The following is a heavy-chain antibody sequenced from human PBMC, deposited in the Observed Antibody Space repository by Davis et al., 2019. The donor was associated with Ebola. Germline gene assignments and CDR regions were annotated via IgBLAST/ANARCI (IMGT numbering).Heavy chain of an antibody. CDR1: GFTLSNYG. V-gene: IGHV3-21*01. J-gene: IGHJ4*02. CDR2: ISSRSAYI. Sequence: PGGSLRLSCAASGFTLSNYGMNWVRQAPGKGLEWVASISSRSAYIYYADSVKGRFTISRDNAKNSLYLQMNSLRAEDTAVYYCARAYCSSGTCGPSDYWGQGTLVTVSS. D-gene: IGHD2-15*01. CDR3: ARAYCSSGTCGPSDY.